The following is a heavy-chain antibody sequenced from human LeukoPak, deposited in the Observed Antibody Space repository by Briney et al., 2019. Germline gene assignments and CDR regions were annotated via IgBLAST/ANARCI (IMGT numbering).Heavy chain of an antibody. J-gene: IGHJ6*03. CDR3: ARIPSGYTLGYGYYYYYMDV. Sequence: GGSLRLSCEVSGFTFSDYTMTWVRQAPGKGLEWVSYISTSSSTIYYTDSVKGRYTISRDNTKNSLYLQMNSLRAEDTAVYYCARIPSGYTLGYGYYYYYMDVWGKGATVTVSS. CDR1: GFTFSDYT. D-gene: IGHD5-18*01. CDR2: ISTSSSTI. V-gene: IGHV3-48*04.